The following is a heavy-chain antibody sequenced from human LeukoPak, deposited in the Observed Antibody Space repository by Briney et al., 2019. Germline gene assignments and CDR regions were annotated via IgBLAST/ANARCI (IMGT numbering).Heavy chain of an antibody. Sequence: GGSLRLSCAACGFTVSSNFMTWVRQAPGKGLEWVSVIYSGGSTYYADSVKDRFTISRDNSKNMVYLLMNSLRAEDTAVYYCARRSDSLHYWGQGTLVTVSS. J-gene: IGHJ4*02. CDR2: IYSGGST. CDR1: GFTVSSNF. CDR3: ARRSDSLHY. D-gene: IGHD3-10*01. V-gene: IGHV3-66*01.